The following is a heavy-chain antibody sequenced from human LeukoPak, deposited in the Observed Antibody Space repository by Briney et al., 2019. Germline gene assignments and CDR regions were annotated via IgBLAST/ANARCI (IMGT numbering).Heavy chain of an antibody. CDR3: AREGYSGYGVQRPIDY. CDR2: LIPIFGTA. CDR1: GGTFSSYA. J-gene: IGHJ4*02. V-gene: IGHV1-69*05. D-gene: IGHD5-12*01. Sequence: SVKVSCKASGGTFSSYAISWVRQAPGQGLEWMGGLIPIFGTANYAEKFQGRVTITTDESTSTAYMELSSLRSEDTAVYYCAREGYSGYGVQRPIDYWGQGTLVTVSS.